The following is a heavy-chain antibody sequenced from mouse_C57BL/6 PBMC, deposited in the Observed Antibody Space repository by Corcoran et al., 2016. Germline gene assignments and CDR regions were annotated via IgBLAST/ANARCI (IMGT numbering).Heavy chain of an antibody. J-gene: IGHJ4*01. Sequence: QIQLVQSGPELKKPGETVKISCKASGYTFTTYGMSWVKQAPGKGLKWMGWINTYSGVPTYADDFKGRFAFSLETSASTAYLQINNLKNEDTATYFCARSYYGPRGDAMDYWGQGTSVTVSS. V-gene: IGHV9-3*01. CDR1: GYTFTTYG. CDR2: INTYSGVP. D-gene: IGHD1-2*01. CDR3: ARSYYGPRGDAMDY.